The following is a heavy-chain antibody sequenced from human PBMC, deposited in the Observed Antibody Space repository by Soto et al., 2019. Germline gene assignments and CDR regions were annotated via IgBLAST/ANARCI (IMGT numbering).Heavy chain of an antibody. CDR3: ARDYYDSSGFPLGRH. CDR2: IWYDGSNK. J-gene: IGHJ1*01. CDR1: GFTFSSYG. D-gene: IGHD3-22*01. V-gene: IGHV3-33*01. Sequence: GGSLRLSCAASGFTFSSYGMHWVHQAPGKGLEWVAVIWYDGSNKYYADSVKGRFTISRDNSKNTLYLQMNSLRAEDTAVYYCARDYYDSSGFPLGRHWGQGTLVTVSS.